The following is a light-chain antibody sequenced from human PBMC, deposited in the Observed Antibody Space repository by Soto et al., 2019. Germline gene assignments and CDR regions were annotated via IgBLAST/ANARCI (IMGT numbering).Light chain of an antibody. CDR2: GAS. CDR1: QSVSSRY. V-gene: IGKV3-20*01. CDR3: QQYGGSPPIT. Sequence: EIVLTQSPGTLSLSPGERATLSCRASQSVSSRYLTWYQQKPGQAPRLLIYGASSRATGILDRFSGSGSGTDFTLTISRLEPEDFAVYSCQQYGGSPPITFGQGTRLEIK. J-gene: IGKJ5*01.